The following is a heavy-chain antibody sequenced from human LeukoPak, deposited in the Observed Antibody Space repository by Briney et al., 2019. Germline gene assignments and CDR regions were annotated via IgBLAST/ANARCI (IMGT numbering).Heavy chain of an antibody. J-gene: IGHJ6*03. CDR1: GGSISSSSYY. Sequence: PSETLSLTCTVSGGSISSSSYYWGWIRQPPGKGLEWIGSIYYSGSTYYNPSLKSRVTISVDTSKNQFSLKLSSVTAADTAVYYSARHGVEATPDYYYMDVWGKGTTVTVSS. CDR3: ARHGVEATPDYYYMDV. D-gene: IGHD1-26*01. V-gene: IGHV4-39*01. CDR2: IYYSGST.